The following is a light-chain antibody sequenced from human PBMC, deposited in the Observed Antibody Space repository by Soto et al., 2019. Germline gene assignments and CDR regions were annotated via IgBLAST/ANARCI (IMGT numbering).Light chain of an antibody. CDR1: SSNIGSNY. CDR3: AAWDDSLSAVV. Sequence: QSVLTQPPSASVTPGQRVTIYCSGSSSNIGSNYVYWYQQFPGSAPKLLIYRNDQRPSGVPDRFSGSKSGTSASLAISGPRSDDEADYYCAAWDDSLSAVVFGGGTKVTVL. CDR2: RND. V-gene: IGLV1-47*01. J-gene: IGLJ2*01.